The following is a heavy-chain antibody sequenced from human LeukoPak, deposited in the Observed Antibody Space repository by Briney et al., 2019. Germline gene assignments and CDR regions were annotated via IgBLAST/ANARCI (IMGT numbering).Heavy chain of an antibody. V-gene: IGHV3-23*01. CDR2: ISGSGGST. D-gene: IGHD6-13*01. Sequence: PGGSLRLSCAASGFTFSSYAMSWVRQAPGKGLEWVSAISGSGGSTYYADSVKGRFTISRDNSKNTLYLQVNSLRAEDTAVYYCARDRVAAAGLYWFDPWGQGTLVTVSS. CDR1: GFTFSSYA. J-gene: IGHJ5*02. CDR3: ARDRVAAAGLYWFDP.